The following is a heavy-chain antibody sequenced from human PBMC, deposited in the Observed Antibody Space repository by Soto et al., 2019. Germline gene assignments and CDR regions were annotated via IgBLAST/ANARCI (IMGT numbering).Heavy chain of an antibody. Sequence: PSDTLSLTCAVYGGSCGGYYWSWILQPPGKGLEWIGEINHSGSTNYNPSLQTRVTISLDKSKSQFSLKLSSVTAADTAVYYCARHYMQWGDIDYWGQGTLVTVS. CDR2: INHSGST. V-gene: IGHV4-34*01. CDR3: ARHYMQWGDIDY. J-gene: IGHJ4*02. D-gene: IGHD3-10*01. CDR1: GGSCGGYY.